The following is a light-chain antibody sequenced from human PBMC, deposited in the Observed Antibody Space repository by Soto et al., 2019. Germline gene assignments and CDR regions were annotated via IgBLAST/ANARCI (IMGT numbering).Light chain of an antibody. J-gene: IGKJ2*01. Sequence: EIVLTQSPATLSLSPGERATLSCRTSQSVGTDLAWYQHNPCQAPRLLIYDASNRATGIPARFSGSGSGTDFTLTISSPEPEDFAVYYCQQRYNWPNTFGQGTKLEIK. V-gene: IGKV3-11*01. CDR2: DAS. CDR1: QSVGTD. CDR3: QQRYNWPNT.